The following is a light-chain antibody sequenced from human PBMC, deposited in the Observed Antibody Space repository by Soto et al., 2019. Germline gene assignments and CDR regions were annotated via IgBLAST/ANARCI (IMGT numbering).Light chain of an antibody. CDR3: SSYTSRTLYV. Sequence: QSALTQPASVSGSPGQSITISCTGTSSDVGGYNYVSWYQQHPGKAPKLMIYEVSNRPSGGSNRFSGSKSGNTASLTIYGLQAEDEAYYYCSSYTSRTLYVFGTGTKLTVL. J-gene: IGLJ1*01. CDR1: SSDVGGYNY. V-gene: IGLV2-14*01. CDR2: EVS.